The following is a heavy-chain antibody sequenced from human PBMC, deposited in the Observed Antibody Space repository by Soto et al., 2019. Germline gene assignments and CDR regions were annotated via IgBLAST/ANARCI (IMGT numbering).Heavy chain of an antibody. D-gene: IGHD3-9*01. Sequence: SETLSLTFTVSGGSISRGDYYWSCIRRPPGKGLEWIGYIYYSGSTYYNPSLKSRVTISVDTSKNQFSLKLSSVTAADTAVYYCARGRDDILTGYSWFDPWGQGTLVTVSS. CDR2: IYYSGST. CDR1: GGSISRGDYY. CDR3: ARGRDDILTGYSWFDP. V-gene: IGHV4-30-4*01. J-gene: IGHJ5*02.